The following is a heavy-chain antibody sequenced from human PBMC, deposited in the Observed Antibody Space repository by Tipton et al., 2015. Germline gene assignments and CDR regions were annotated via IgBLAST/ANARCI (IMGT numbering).Heavy chain of an antibody. D-gene: IGHD3-9*01. J-gene: IGHJ4*02. CDR3: ACQDYDSLTRDYQTVDY. Sequence: TLSLTCTVSGGSISRYYWSWIRQPPGKGLEWIGYIYYSGSTNYNPSLKSRVTVLLDTSKTQFSLSPTSVTAADTAVYYCACQDYDSLTRDYQTVDYWGQGTLVRVSS. CDR1: GGSISRYY. CDR2: IYYSGST. V-gene: IGHV4-59*01.